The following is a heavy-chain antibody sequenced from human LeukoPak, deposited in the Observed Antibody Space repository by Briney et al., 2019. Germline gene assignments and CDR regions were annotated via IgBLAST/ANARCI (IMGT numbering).Heavy chain of an antibody. CDR1: GFTFSSYE. D-gene: IGHD3-10*02. J-gene: IGHJ6*04. V-gene: IGHV3-48*03. Sequence: GGSLRLSCAASGFTFSSYEMNGVRQAPGKGLEWVSDISSIGSSIYYADSVKCRVTISRDNTKNSLYLQMNSLRAEDTAVYYCAELGITMIGGVWGKGTTVTTSS. CDR3: AELGITMIGGV. CDR2: ISSIGSSI.